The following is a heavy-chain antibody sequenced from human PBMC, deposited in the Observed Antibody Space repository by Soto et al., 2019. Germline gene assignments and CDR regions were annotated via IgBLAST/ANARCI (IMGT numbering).Heavy chain of an antibody. CDR2: IYPGDSDT. V-gene: IGHV5-51*01. J-gene: IGHJ6*01. Sequence: GESRKICCKGSGYSFTSYWIGWVRQMPGKGLEWMGIIYPGDSDTRYSPSFQGQVTIPADKSISTAYLQWSSLKASDTAMYYCARPADYRYYSYGIAVWPPGTTVHASS. CDR1: GYSFTSYW. D-gene: IGHD4-17*01. CDR3: ARPADYRYYSYGIAV.